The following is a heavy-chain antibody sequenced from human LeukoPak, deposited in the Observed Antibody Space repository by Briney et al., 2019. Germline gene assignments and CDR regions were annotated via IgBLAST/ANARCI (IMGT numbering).Heavy chain of an antibody. D-gene: IGHD3-3*01. Sequence: GGSLRLSCAASGFPFSSYTMNWVRQAPGKGLEWVSSITGSSNYIYYRDSVKGRFTISRDNAKNSLNLQLNSLRAEDTAVYYCARDTWSGGAFYIWGQGTMVTVAS. V-gene: IGHV3-21*01. CDR3: ARDTWSGGAFYI. CDR2: ITGSSNYI. CDR1: GFPFSSYT. J-gene: IGHJ3*02.